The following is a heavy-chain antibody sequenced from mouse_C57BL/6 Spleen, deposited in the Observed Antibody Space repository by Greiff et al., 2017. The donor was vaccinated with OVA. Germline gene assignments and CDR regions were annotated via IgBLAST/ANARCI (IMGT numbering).Heavy chain of an antibody. V-gene: IGHV1-61*01. Sequence: VQLQQPGAELVRPGSSVKLSCKASGYTFTSYWMDWVKQRPGQGLEWIGNIYPSDSETHYNQKFKDKATLTVDKSSSTAYMQLSSLTSEDSAVYYCARVPYYDGSFDYWGQGTTLTVSS. CDR1: GYTFTSYW. J-gene: IGHJ2*01. CDR3: ARVPYYDGSFDY. D-gene: IGHD1-1*01. CDR2: IYPSDSET.